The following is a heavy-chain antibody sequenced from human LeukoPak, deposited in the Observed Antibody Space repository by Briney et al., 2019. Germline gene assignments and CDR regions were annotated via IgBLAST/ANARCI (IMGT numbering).Heavy chain of an antibody. J-gene: IGHJ4*02. D-gene: IGHD2-15*01. Sequence: PSETLSLTCTVSGGSISSGDYYWSWIRQPPGKGLEWIGYIYYSGSTYYNPSLKSRVTISVDTSKSQFSLKLSSVTAADTAVYYCASVVVVAASNYFDYWGQGTLVTVSS. CDR3: ASVVVVAASNYFDY. V-gene: IGHV4-30-4*01. CDR1: GGSISSGDYY. CDR2: IYYSGST.